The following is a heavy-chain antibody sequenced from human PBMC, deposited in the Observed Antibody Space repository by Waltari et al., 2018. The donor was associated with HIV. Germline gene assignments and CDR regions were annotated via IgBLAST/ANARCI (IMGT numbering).Heavy chain of an antibody. CDR3: ARHALRVGAAYWNFDL. D-gene: IGHD1-26*01. CDR2: IYYTGRA. J-gene: IGHJ2*01. Sequence: QLQLQESGPGLVKPSETMSLTCALSGGPVSSCIYFWGWIRQPPGKGLAWVGRIYYTGRAYYNPSLKSRVTISVDTSKNQFSLKVTSVTAADTAVYYCARHALRVGAAYWNFDLWGRGTLVTVSS. CDR1: GGPVSSCIYF. V-gene: IGHV4-39*01.